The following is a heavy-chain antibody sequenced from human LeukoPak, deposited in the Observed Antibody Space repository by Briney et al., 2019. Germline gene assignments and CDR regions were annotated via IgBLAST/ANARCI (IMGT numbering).Heavy chain of an antibody. CDR2: IDRTGGGA. CDR3: AKALSAYSGYVDY. CDR1: GFTFSTYT. Sequence: PGGSLRLSCAASGFTFSTYTMSWVRQAPGKGLEWVSAIDRTGGGAYYAGSVKGRFTISGDNSKNTLYLQMTSLRAEDTAVYYCAKALSAYSGYVDYWGQGALVTVSS. J-gene: IGHJ4*02. D-gene: IGHD5-12*01. V-gene: IGHV3-23*01.